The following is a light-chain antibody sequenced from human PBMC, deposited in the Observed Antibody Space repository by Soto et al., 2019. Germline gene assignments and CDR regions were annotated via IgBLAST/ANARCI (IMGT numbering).Light chain of an antibody. CDR1: QSLSNSE. V-gene: IGKV3-20*01. J-gene: IGKJ1*01. Sequence: ELVLTQSPVTLSLFPGERATLSCRASQSLSNSELAWYQQKAGKAPRLLIYGAYSRATGIPDRFSGSGSGTDFTLTISRLEPEDSAVYYCKQHGPTFGQGTKVDIK. CDR3: KQHGPT. CDR2: GAY.